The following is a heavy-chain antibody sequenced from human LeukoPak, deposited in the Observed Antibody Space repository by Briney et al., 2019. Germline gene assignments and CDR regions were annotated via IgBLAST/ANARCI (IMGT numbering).Heavy chain of an antibody. CDR1: GFTVSSDH. Sequence: GGSLRLSCAASGFTVSSDHMSWVRQAPGKGLEWVAVISYDGSNKYYADSVKGRFTISRDNSKNTLYLQMNSLRAEDTAVYYCAKGHHYYGSGSYDAFDIWGQGTMVTVSS. CDR2: ISYDGSNK. J-gene: IGHJ3*02. V-gene: IGHV3-30*18. CDR3: AKGHHYYGSGSYDAFDI. D-gene: IGHD3-10*01.